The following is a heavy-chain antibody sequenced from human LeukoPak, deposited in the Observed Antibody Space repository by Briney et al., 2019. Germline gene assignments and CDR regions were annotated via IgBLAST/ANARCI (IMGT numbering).Heavy chain of an antibody. CDR1: GYTFTSYA. CDR3: ALVAANSLFDY. Sequence: GASVKVSCKASGYTFTSYAMNWVRQAPGQGLEWMGWVNTNTGNPTCAQGFTGRFVFSLDTSVSTAYLQISSLKAEDTAVYYCALVAANSLFDYWGQGTLVTVSS. V-gene: IGHV7-4-1*02. CDR2: VNTNTGNP. D-gene: IGHD2-15*01. J-gene: IGHJ4*02.